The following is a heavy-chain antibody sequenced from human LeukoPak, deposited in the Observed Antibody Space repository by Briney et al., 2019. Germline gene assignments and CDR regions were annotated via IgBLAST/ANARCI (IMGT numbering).Heavy chain of an antibody. CDR2: ISGSGGST. CDR3: AKVGAYYYYYGMDV. Sequence: RGSLTPYCTATGFTFSSYAMSWVRQAPGKGLEWVSAISGSGGSTYYADSVKGRFTISRDNSKNTLYLQVNSLRAEDTAVYYCAKVGAYYYYYGMDVWGQGTTVSVSS. CDR1: GFTFSSYA. V-gene: IGHV3-23*01. D-gene: IGHD1-26*01. J-gene: IGHJ6*02.